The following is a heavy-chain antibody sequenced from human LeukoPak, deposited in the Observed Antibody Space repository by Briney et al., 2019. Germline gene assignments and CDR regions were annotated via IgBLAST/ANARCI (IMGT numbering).Heavy chain of an antibody. CDR1: GGSFSGYY. CDR2: INHSGST. J-gene: IGHJ4*02. CDR3: ARLLRGASGHDY. V-gene: IGHV4-34*01. D-gene: IGHD1-26*01. Sequence: SETLSLTCAVFGGSFSGYYWSWIRQPPGKGLEWIGEINHSGSTNYNPSLKSRVTISVDTSKNQFSLKLSSVTAADTAVYYCARLLRGASGHDYWGQGTLVTVSS.